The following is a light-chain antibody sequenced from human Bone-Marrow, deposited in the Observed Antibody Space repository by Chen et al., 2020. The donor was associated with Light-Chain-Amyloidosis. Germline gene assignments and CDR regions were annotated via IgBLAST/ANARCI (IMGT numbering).Light chain of an antibody. Sequence: EIVLTQSPGTLSLSPGERATLSCRASQSVSSNYVAWYQQRPGQAPRLLIYGASFRATGIPEKFSGSESETDFTLTITGLEPDDSAVYHCQQYGGLPWTFGQGTKVEIK. V-gene: IGKV3-20*01. CDR2: GAS. CDR3: QQYGGLPWT. J-gene: IGKJ1*01. CDR1: QSVSSNY.